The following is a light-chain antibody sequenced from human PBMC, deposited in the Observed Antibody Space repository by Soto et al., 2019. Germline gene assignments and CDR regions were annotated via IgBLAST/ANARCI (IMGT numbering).Light chain of an antibody. V-gene: IGKV3-20*01. CDR2: GAS. Sequence: EIVLTQSPGTLSLSPGKRATLSCRASESVASNYLAWYQHKPGQAPRLLFFGASNRATGIPDRFSGSGSGTDFTLTITRLEPEDFAVYYCHQYGSSPWTLGQGTKV. CDR1: ESVASNY. J-gene: IGKJ1*01. CDR3: HQYGSSPWT.